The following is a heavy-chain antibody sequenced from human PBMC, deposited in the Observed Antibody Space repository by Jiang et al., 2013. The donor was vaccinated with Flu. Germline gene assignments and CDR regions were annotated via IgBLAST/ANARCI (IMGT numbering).Heavy chain of an antibody. J-gene: IGHJ6*02. CDR1: GGSISSGGSY. CDR3: ARCPISGSSWLSDYYYYGMDV. CDR2: IYSGGST. D-gene: IGHD6-13*01. Sequence: GPGLVKPSGTLSLTCTVSGGSISSGGSYWSWIRQPAGKGLEWIGRIYSGGSTNYNPSLKSRVTISVDTSQNQFSLKLSSVTAADTAVYYCARCPISGSSWLSDYYYYGMDVWGQGTTVTVSS. V-gene: IGHV4-61*02.